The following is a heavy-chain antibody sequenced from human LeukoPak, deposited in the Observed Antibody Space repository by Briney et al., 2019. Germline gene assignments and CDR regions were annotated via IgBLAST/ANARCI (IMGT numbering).Heavy chain of an antibody. V-gene: IGHV3-23*01. D-gene: IGHD3-16*01. Sequence: QAGGSLRLSCEASGFTFRSYAMSWVRQAPGKGLEWVSVISGSGGRIYYADSVKGRFTISRDNSKNTLYLQMNSLRAEDTAVYYCAKDPTGGGFPTYYFDSWGQGTLVTVSS. CDR1: GFTFRSYA. CDR2: ISGSGGRI. J-gene: IGHJ4*02. CDR3: AKDPTGGGFPTYYFDS.